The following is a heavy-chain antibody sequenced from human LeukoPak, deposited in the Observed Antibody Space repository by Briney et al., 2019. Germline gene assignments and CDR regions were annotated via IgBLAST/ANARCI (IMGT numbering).Heavy chain of an antibody. CDR2: KYYSGSA. D-gene: IGHD2-2*01. CDR1: GVSISDGRYY. J-gene: IGHJ3*01. CDR3: ATPYCSGISCLDVFNV. Sequence: SQTLSLTCNVSGVSISDGRYYWAWIRQVPGKGLEWIGYKYYSGSAKYNPSLKSRLTISIDTRENQFSLHLSSVTAADTATYYCATPYCSGISCLDVFNVWGQGRRVAVSS. V-gene: IGHV4-31*02.